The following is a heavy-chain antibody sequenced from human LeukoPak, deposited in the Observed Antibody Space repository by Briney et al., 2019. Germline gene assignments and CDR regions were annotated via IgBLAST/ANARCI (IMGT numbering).Heavy chain of an antibody. Sequence: PSETLSLTCTVSGGSISSYYWSWIRQPPGKGLEWIGSIYYSGSTYYNPSLKSRVTISVDTSKNQFSLKLSSVTAADTAVYYCARGFTYYDFWSGYYSGYFDYWGQGTLVTVSS. V-gene: IGHV4-39*01. CDR2: IYYSGST. CDR3: ARGFTYYDFWSGYYSGYFDY. D-gene: IGHD3-3*01. J-gene: IGHJ4*02. CDR1: GGSISSYY.